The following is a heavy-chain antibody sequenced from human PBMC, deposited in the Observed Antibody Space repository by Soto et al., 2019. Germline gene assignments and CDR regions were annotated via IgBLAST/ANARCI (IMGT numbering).Heavy chain of an antibody. Sequence: EVQLVESGGGLVQPGGSLRLYCAASGFTFNSYWMHWVRQAPGKGLLWVSRINGDGGTTNYADSVKGRFTISRDNAMNTVDLQMNNLRVEDTAVYYCARGIRNYYGVDGWGQGTTVTVSS. CDR2: INGDGGTT. D-gene: IGHD2-15*01. V-gene: IGHV3-74*01. CDR3: ARGIRNYYGVDG. J-gene: IGHJ6*02. CDR1: GFTFNSYW.